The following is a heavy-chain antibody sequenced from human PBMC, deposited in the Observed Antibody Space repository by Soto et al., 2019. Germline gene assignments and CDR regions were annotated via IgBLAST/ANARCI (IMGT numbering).Heavy chain of an antibody. V-gene: IGHV4-34*01. CDR2: INHSGST. D-gene: IGHD3-10*01. Sequence: SETLSLTCAVYGGSFSGYYWSWIRQPPGKGLEWIGEINHSGSTNYNPSLKSRVTISVDTSKNQFSLKLSSVTAADTAVYYCARVARYYYGSGSYYNRAWSDPWGQGTLVT. J-gene: IGHJ5*02. CDR3: ARVARYYYGSGSYYNRAWSDP. CDR1: GGSFSGYY.